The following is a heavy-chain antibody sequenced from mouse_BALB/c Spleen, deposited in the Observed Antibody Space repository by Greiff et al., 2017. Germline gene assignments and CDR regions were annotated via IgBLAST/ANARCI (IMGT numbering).Heavy chain of an antibody. Sequence: EVQGVESGGGLVQPGGSLRLSCAPSGFTFTDYYMSWVRQPPGKALEWLGFIRNKANGYTTEYSASVKGRFTISRDNSQSILYLQMNTLRAEDSATYYCARDITTATFPFAYWGQGTLVTVSA. CDR2: IRNKANGYTT. CDR3: ARDITTATFPFAY. V-gene: IGHV7-3*02. J-gene: IGHJ3*01. D-gene: IGHD1-2*01. CDR1: GFTFTDYY.